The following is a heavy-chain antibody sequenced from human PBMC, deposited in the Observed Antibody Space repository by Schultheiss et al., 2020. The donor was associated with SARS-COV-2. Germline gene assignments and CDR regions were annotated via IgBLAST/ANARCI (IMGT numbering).Heavy chain of an antibody. D-gene: IGHD2-15*01. Sequence: GGSLRLSCAASGFTFSSYAMHWVRQAPGKGLEWVSAISGSGGSTYYADSVKGRFTISRDNSKNTLYLQMNSLRAEDTAVYYCAKRVRYCSGGSCYTDPYFDYWGQGTLVTVSS. J-gene: IGHJ4*02. V-gene: IGHV3-23*01. CDR3: AKRVRYCSGGSCYTDPYFDY. CDR2: ISGSGGST. CDR1: GFTFSSYA.